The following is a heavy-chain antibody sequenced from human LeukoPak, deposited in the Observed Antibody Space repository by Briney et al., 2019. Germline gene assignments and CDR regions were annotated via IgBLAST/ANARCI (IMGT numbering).Heavy chain of an antibody. D-gene: IGHD3-10*01. CDR1: GYSISSGYY. CDR3: ARHTYGSGSYFPNWFDP. Sequence: SETLSLTCAVSGYSISSGYYWGWIRQPPGKGLEWIGSIYHSGSTYYNPSLKSRVTISVDTSKNQFSLKLSSVTAADTAVYYCARHTYGSGSYFPNWFDPWGQGTQVTVSS. J-gene: IGHJ5*02. V-gene: IGHV4-38-2*01. CDR2: IYHSGST.